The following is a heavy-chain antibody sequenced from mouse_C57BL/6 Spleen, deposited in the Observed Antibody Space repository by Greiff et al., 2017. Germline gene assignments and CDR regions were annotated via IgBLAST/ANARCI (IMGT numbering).Heavy chain of an antibody. CDR3: ARAYGNYEGVDY. CDR2: IDPGDGDT. CDR1: GYAFSSSW. J-gene: IGHJ2*01. Sequence: VQLQQSGPELVKPGASVKISCKASGYAFSSSWMNWVKQRPGKGLEWIGRIDPGDGDTNYNGKFKGKATLTADKSSSTAYMQLSSLTSEDSAVYFCARAYGNYEGVDYWGQGTTLTVSS. D-gene: IGHD2-10*02. V-gene: IGHV1-82*01.